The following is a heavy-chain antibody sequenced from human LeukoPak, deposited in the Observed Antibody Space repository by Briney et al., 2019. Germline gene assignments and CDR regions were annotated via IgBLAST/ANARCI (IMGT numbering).Heavy chain of an antibody. D-gene: IGHD1-14*01. V-gene: IGHV3-21*06. CDR2: IGPTGSDR. Sequence: GGSLRLSCTASGLTFSTSGFNWVRQAPGKGLEWVASIGPTGSDRYHADSIKGRFTISRDDANNFLYLQMNSLRAEDTAVYYCATETNGRHYDYWGQGTLLTVSS. CDR1: GLTFSTSG. J-gene: IGHJ4*02. CDR3: ATETNGRHYDY.